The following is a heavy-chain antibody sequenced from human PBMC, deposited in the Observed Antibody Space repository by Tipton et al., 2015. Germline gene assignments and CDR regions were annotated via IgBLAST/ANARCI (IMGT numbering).Heavy chain of an antibody. D-gene: IGHD6-19*01. J-gene: IGHJ6*02. CDR2: TYYRSKWYN. V-gene: IGHV6-1*01. CDR1: GDSVSSNSAA. CDR3: ARNSLHSGGWFGYSSYAMAV. Sequence: GLVKPSQTLSLTCAISGDSVSSNSAAWNWIRQSPSRGLEWLGRTYYRSKWYNNYAVSVKSRITINPDTSKNQFSLQLNSVTPEDTAVYYCARNSLHSGGWFGYSSYAMAVWGQRTTVTISS.